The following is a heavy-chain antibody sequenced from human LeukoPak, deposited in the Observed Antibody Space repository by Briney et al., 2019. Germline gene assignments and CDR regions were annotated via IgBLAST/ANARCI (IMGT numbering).Heavy chain of an antibody. D-gene: IGHD2-2*01. CDR3: ARGRRYQTHGPFDP. CDR1: GGSISSSSYY. CDR2: IYYSGST. J-gene: IGHJ5*02. Sequence: PSETLSLTCTVSGGSISSSSYYWGWIRQPPGKGLEWIGSIYYSGSTYYNPSLKSRVTISVDTSKNQFSLKLSSVTAADTAVYYCARGRRYQTHGPFDPWGQGTLVTVSS. V-gene: IGHV4-39*01.